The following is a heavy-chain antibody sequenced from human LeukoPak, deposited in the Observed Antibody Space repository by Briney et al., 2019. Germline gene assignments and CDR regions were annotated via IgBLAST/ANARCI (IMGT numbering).Heavy chain of an antibody. V-gene: IGHV4-39*07. CDR2: IYYSGST. Sequence: SETLSLTCTVSGGSISSYYWGWIRQPPGKGLEWIGSIYYSGSTYYNPSLKSRVTISVDTSKNQFSLKLSSVTAADTAVYYCARSQWSDAFDIWGQGTMVTVSS. CDR3: ARSQWSDAFDI. J-gene: IGHJ3*02. D-gene: IGHD6-19*01. CDR1: GGSISSYY.